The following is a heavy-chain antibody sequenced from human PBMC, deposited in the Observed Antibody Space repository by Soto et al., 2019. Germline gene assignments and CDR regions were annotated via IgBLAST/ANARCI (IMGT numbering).Heavy chain of an antibody. CDR2: TYYRSRWYN. V-gene: IGHV6-1*01. CDR1: GDSVSSNSAA. Sequence: QVQLQQSGPGLVRPSQTLSLTCAISGDSVSSNSAAWNWIRQSPSRGLEWLGRTYYRSRWYNDYAVSVKSRIPVNPDTSKNQFSLHLNSVTPEDTAVYYCAGPTSLQWYYMDVWDKGTTVTVSS. D-gene: IGHD1-26*01. J-gene: IGHJ6*03. CDR3: AGPTSLQWYYMDV.